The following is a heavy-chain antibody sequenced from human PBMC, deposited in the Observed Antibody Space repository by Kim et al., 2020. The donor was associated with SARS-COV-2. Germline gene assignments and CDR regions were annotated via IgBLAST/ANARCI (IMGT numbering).Heavy chain of an antibody. V-gene: IGHV3-7*01. D-gene: IGHD3-16*01. J-gene: IGHJ4*02. Sequence: GGSLRLSCAASGFPFSIYCMAWVRQAPGKGLEWVAVIRQDGNEIYYGDSVKGRFTISRDNAKNSLYLQMNSLRVEDTAIYYCARDWGDDWGKGTLVTVSS. CDR1: GFPFSIYC. CDR2: IRQDGNEI. CDR3: ARDWGDD.